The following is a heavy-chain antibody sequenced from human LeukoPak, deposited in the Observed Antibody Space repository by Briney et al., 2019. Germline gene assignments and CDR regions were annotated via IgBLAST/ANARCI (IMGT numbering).Heavy chain of an antibody. CDR2: VHHTGST. Sequence: PSETLSLTCTVSGASITSYYWNWIRQPPGKGLEWIGYVHHTGSTNSNPSLESRVTKSVDTSKNQFSLKLSSVTAADTAVYYCASRLAARLRYFDYWGQGTLVTVSS. J-gene: IGHJ4*02. CDR1: GASITSYY. D-gene: IGHD6-6*01. CDR3: ASRLAARLRYFDY. V-gene: IGHV4-59*12.